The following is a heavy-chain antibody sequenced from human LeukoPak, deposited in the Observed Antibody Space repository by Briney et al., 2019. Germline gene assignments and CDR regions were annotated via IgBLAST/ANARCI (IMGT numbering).Heavy chain of an antibody. CDR2: IKPDGSAQ. V-gene: IGHV3-7*01. J-gene: IGHJ4*02. D-gene: IGHD2-21*02. CDR3: AKSGVTAPSHYFDY. CDR1: GFTFSNSW. Sequence: PGESLRLSCAASGFTFSNSWMSWVRQAPGKGLEWVATIKPDGSAQYYVDSVKGRFTISRDNAKNSLFLQINSLRAEDTAVYYCAKSGVTAPSHYFDYWGQGTLVTVSS.